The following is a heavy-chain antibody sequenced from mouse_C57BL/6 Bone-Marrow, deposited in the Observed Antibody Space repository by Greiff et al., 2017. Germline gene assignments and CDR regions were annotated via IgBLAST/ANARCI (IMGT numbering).Heavy chain of an antibody. CDR1: GYTFTSYG. Sequence: QVQLQQSGAELARPGASVKLSCKASGYTFTSYGISWVKQRTGQGLEWIGEIYPRSGNTYYNEKFKGKATLTADKSSRKAYMELRSLTSEDSAVYFFAKVTTVPGYYYARDYWGQGTSVTVSS. V-gene: IGHV1-81*01. CDR3: AKVTTVPGYYYARDY. D-gene: IGHD1-1*01. CDR2: IYPRSGNT. J-gene: IGHJ4*01.